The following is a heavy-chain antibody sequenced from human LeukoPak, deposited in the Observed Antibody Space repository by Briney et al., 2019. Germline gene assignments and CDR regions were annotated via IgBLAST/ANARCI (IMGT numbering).Heavy chain of an antibody. CDR3: ARALQLDAFDI. CDR2: IIPIFGTA. D-gene: IGHD5-24*01. CDR1: GGTFSSYA. Sequence: ASVKLSCKASGGTFSSYAISWVRQAPGHGLEWMGGIIPIFGTANYAQKFQGRVTITADKSTSTAYMELSSLRSEDTAVYYCARALQLDAFDIWGQGTMVTVSS. J-gene: IGHJ3*02. V-gene: IGHV1-69*06.